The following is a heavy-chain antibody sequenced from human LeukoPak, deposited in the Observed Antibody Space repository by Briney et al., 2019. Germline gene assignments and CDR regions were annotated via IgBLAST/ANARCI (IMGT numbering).Heavy chain of an antibody. Sequence: HTGGSLRLSCAESGFTFSSYGMHWVRQAPGKGLEWVAFIRFDGSNKYYADSVKGRFTISRDNSKSTLYLQMNSLRAEDTAVYYCEKVFSGITAAGMGNYWGQGTLVTVSS. CDR1: GFTFSSYG. D-gene: IGHD6-13*01. CDR3: EKVFSGITAAGMGNY. CDR2: IRFDGSNK. J-gene: IGHJ4*02. V-gene: IGHV3-30*02.